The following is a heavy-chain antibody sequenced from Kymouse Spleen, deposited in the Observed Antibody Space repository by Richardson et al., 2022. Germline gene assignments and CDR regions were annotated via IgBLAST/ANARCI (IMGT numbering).Heavy chain of an antibody. CDR3: ARQGGIAARQFDY. D-gene: IGHD6-6*01. CDR1: GGSISSSSYY. J-gene: IGHJ4*02. Sequence: QLQLQESGPGLVKPSETLSLTCTVSGGSISSSSYYWGWIRQPPGKGLEWIGSIYYSGSTYYNPSLKSRVTISVDTSKNQFSLKLSSVTAADTAVYYCARQGGIAARQFDYWGQGTLVTVSS. CDR2: IYYSGST. V-gene: IGHV4-39*01.